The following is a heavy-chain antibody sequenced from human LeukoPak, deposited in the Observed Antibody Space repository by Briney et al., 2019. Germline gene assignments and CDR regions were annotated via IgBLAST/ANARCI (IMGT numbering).Heavy chain of an antibody. J-gene: IGHJ6*02. V-gene: IGHV3-21*01. CDR3: ARDHEITVVRGIIYYYYSLDV. Sequence: GGSLRLSCAASGFTFSTYNMNWVRQAPGKGLEWVSSISSSSSYIYYADSVKGRFTISRDNAKNSLFLQMNSLRAEDTAVYYCARDHEITVVRGIIYYYYSLDVWGQGTTVTVSS. D-gene: IGHD3-10*01. CDR2: ISSSSSYI. CDR1: GFTFSTYN.